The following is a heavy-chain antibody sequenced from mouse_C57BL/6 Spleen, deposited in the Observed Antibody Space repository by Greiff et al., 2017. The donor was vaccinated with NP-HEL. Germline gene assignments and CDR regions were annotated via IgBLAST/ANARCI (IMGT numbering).Heavy chain of an antibody. Sequence: VQLQQSDAELVKPGASVKISCKASGYTFTDHTIHWMKQRPEQGLEWIGYIYPRDGSTKYNEKFKGKATLTADKSSSTAYMQLNSLTSEDSAVYFCTRTTVVACYARDYWGHGTSVTVAS. CDR1: GYTFTDHT. J-gene: IGHJ4*01. V-gene: IGHV1-78*01. D-gene: IGHD1-1*01. CDR2: IYPRDGST. CDR3: TRTTVVACYARDY.